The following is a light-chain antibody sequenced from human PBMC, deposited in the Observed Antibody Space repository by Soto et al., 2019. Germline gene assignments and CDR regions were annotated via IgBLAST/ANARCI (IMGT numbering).Light chain of an antibody. V-gene: IGKV1-39*01. CDR1: QSISIY. CDR3: QQTSSPPWT. Sequence: DIQMTQSPSSLSASVGDRVTITCRASQSISIYLNWYQQTPGKAPKLLIYGASTLQSGVPSRFSGSGSGTDFTLTISSLQPEDFATYYCQQTSSPPWTFGQWTKVEIK. CDR2: GAS. J-gene: IGKJ1*01.